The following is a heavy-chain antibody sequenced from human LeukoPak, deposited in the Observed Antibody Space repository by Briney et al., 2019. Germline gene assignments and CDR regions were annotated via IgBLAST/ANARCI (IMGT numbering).Heavy chain of an antibody. CDR3: VRALGSSSADY. V-gene: IGHV3-7*01. CDR2: IKQDGSEK. Sequence: PGGSLRLSCGASGFTFTIYWMSWVRQAPGKGLEWVANIKQDGSEKYYVDSVVGRFTISRDNAKNSLSLQMNSLRGEDTAVYYCVRALGSSSADYWGQGTLVTVSS. CDR1: GFTFTIYW. D-gene: IGHD6-6*01. J-gene: IGHJ4*02.